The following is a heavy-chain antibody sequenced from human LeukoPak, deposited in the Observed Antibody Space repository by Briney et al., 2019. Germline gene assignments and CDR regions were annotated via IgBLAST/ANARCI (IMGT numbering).Heavy chain of an antibody. CDR3: ARDFAMDV. Sequence: PGGSLRLSCAASGFTFSSYSMNWVRQALGKGLEWISYINTSNSTIYYANSVKGRFSISRDNAKSSMYLQMYSLRDEDTAVYYCARDFAMDVWGQGTTVTVSS. CDR2: INTSNSTI. CDR1: GFTFSSYS. V-gene: IGHV3-48*02. J-gene: IGHJ6*02.